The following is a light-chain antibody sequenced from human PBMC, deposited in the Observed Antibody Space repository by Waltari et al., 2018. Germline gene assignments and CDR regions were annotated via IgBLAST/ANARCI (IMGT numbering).Light chain of an antibody. CDR3: QQDDTLPRVT. CDR1: QSVSSY. V-gene: IGKV3-11*01. J-gene: IGKJ4*02. Sequence: EIVLTQSPATLPLSPGERATLPCRASQSVSSYLAWYQQKPGQAPRLLIYDASNRATGIPARFSGSGSGTDFTLTISSLEPEDFAVYYCQQDDTLPRVTFGGGTKVEIK. CDR2: DAS.